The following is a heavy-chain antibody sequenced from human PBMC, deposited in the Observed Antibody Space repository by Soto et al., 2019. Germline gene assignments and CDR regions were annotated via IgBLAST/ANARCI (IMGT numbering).Heavy chain of an antibody. J-gene: IGHJ4*02. CDR3: TRENGGRSSGYFDF. V-gene: IGHV3-49*04. D-gene: IGHD3-10*01. CDR2: IRSKAYGGTT. Sequence: EVQLVESGGGLVQPGRSLRLSCTASGFTFGDYAMSWVRQAPEKGLERVGFIRSKAYGGTTEYAASVKGRFTIARDDSQSSAYLQMNSLKSEDRAVYYCTRENGGRSSGYFDFRGQGTLVTVSS. CDR1: GFTFGDYA.